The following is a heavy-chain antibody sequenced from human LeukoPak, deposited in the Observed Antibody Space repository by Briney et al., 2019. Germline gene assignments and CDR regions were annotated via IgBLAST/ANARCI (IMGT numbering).Heavy chain of an antibody. V-gene: IGHV3-23*01. CDR1: GFTFSSYG. CDR3: ARDRNGDGYNWDFDY. J-gene: IGHJ4*02. CDR2: ISGSGGST. D-gene: IGHD5-24*01. Sequence: GGSLRLSCAASGFTFSSYGMSWVRQAPGKGLEWVSAISGSGGSTYYADSVKGRFTISRDNSKNTLYLQMNSLRAEDTAVYYCARDRNGDGYNWDFDYWGQGTLVTVSS.